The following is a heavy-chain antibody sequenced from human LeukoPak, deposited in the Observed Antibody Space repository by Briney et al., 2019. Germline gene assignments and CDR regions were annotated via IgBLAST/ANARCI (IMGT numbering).Heavy chain of an antibody. CDR3: ARLVFPVY. D-gene: IGHD3-16*01. Sequence: PSETLSLTCAVYGGSFSGYYWSWIRQPPGKGLEWIGEINHSGSTNYNPSLKSRVTISVDTSKNQFSLKLSSVTAADTAVYYCARLVFPVYWGQGTLVTVSS. CDR2: INHSGST. J-gene: IGHJ4*02. V-gene: IGHV4-34*01. CDR1: GGSFSGYY.